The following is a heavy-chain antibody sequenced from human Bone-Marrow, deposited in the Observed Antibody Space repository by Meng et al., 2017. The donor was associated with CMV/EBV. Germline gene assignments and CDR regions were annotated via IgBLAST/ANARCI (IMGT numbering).Heavy chain of an antibody. J-gene: IGHJ5*02. D-gene: IGHD1-1*01. V-gene: IGHV4-59*08. CDR3: ARQKEGNWNHGNWWFDP. CDR1: GGSISSYY. Sequence: GSLRLSCTVSGGSISSYYWSWIRQPPGKGLEWIGYIYYGGSTNYNPSLKSRVTISVDTSKNQFSLKLSSVTAADTAVYYCARQKEGNWNHGNWWFDPWGQGTLVTVSS. CDR2: IYYGGST.